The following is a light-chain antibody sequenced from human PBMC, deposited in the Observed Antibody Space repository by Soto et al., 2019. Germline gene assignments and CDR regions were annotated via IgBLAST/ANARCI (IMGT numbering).Light chain of an antibody. J-gene: IGLJ1*01. V-gene: IGLV2-14*01. CDR2: EVT. CDR3: NSFRVSHLYV. Sequence: QSALAQPASVSGPHGQTITISCTGTSSDIGGYNAVFWYQHHPGKAPKLIIYEVTHRPSGVSDRFSASKSGNTASLTISGLQAEDEADYYCNSFRVSHLYVFGTGTKVTVL. CDR1: SSDIGGYNA.